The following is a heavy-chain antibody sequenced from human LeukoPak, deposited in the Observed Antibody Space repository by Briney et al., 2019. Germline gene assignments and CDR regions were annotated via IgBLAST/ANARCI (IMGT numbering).Heavy chain of an antibody. CDR2: INHSGST. V-gene: IGHV4-34*01. J-gene: IGHJ5*02. Sequence: PSETLSLTCAVYGGSFSGYYWSWIRQPPGKGLEWIGEINHSGSTNYNPSLKSRVTISVDTSKNQFSMKLSSVTAADTAVYYCARGQSLVHGRNWFDPWGQGTLVTVSS. CDR3: ARGQSLVHGRNWFDP. D-gene: IGHD6-6*01. CDR1: GGSFSGYY.